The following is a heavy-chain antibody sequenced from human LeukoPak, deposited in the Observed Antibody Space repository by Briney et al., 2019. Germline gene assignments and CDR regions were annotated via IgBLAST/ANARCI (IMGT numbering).Heavy chain of an antibody. D-gene: IGHD3-22*01. CDR3: AKVPSNYDSSGYYRGWGMDV. Sequence: PGGSLRLSCAASGFTFSSYAMSWVRQAPGKGLEWVSAISGSGGSTYYVDSVKGRFTISRDNSKNTLYLQMNSLRAEDTAVYYCAKVPSNYDSSGYYRGWGMDVWGQGTTVTVSS. CDR2: ISGSGGST. CDR1: GFTFSSYA. J-gene: IGHJ6*02. V-gene: IGHV3-23*01.